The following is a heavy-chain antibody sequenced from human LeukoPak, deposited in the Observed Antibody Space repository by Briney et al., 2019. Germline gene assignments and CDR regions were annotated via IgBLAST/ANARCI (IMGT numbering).Heavy chain of an antibody. CDR1: GRSISSSGYY. CDR2: IYYSGNT. CDR3: ARQGGYSYRILDY. Sequence: SETLSLTCTVSGRSISSSGYYWGWIRQPPGKGLEWIGSIYYSGNTYYNASLKSRVTISVDTSKNQLSLKLSSVTAADTAVYYCARQGGYSYRILDYWGHGTLVTVSS. D-gene: IGHD5-18*01. J-gene: IGHJ4*01. V-gene: IGHV4-39*01.